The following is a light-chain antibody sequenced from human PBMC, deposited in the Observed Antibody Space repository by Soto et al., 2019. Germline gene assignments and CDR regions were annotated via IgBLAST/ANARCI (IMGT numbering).Light chain of an antibody. CDR1: QSISSY. V-gene: IGKV1-39*01. CDR2: AAS. J-gene: IGKJ2*01. Sequence: DLQMTQCPSSLSASVGDRVTITCRASQSISSYLNWYQQKPGKAPKLLIYAASNLQSGVPSRFSGSGSGTDFTLTISSLQPEDFATYYCQQSYSTPPYTFGQGTKLEIK. CDR3: QQSYSTPPYT.